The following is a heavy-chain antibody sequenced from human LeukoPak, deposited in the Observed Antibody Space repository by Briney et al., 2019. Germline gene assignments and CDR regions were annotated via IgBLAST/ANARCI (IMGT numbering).Heavy chain of an antibody. CDR1: GFIFSSHW. D-gene: IGHD4-23*01. V-gene: IGHV3-74*01. Sequence: GGSLRLSCVGSGFIFSSHWMYWVRQAPGRGLVWVSRINSDGSSTSYADSVKGRFTISRDNANNSVFLQMNNLRAEDSAIYYCARGARWAYYFDYWGQGSLVTVSS. CDR2: INSDGSST. J-gene: IGHJ4*02. CDR3: ARGARWAYYFDY.